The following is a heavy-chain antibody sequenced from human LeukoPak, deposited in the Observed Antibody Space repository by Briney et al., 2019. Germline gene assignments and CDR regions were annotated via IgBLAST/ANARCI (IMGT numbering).Heavy chain of an antibody. Sequence: SETLSLTCAVSGHSISSGYYWGWIRQSPGKGLEWIGTAYHTGNTYYNPSLKSRVTISTDTPKNQFSLKLSSVAAAETAIYYCARSGYSFGNAFDIWGQGTVVTVSS. CDR3: ARSGYSFGNAFDI. CDR1: GHSISSGYY. J-gene: IGHJ3*02. D-gene: IGHD5-18*01. V-gene: IGHV4-38-2*01. CDR2: AYHTGNT.